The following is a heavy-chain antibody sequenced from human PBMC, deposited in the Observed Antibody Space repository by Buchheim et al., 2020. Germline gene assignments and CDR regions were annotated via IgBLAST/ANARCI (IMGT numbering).Heavy chain of an antibody. CDR3: ARGLDSHYYGMDV. J-gene: IGHJ6*02. CDR1: GFTFSSYA. Sequence: QVQLVESGGGVVQPGRSLRLSCAASGFTFSSYAMHWVRQAPGKGLEWVAVISYDGSNKYYADSVKGRFTISRENSKNTLYLQMNSLRAEDTAVYYCARGLDSHYYGMDVWGQGTT. V-gene: IGHV3-30*04. CDR2: ISYDGSNK. D-gene: IGHD4-11*01.